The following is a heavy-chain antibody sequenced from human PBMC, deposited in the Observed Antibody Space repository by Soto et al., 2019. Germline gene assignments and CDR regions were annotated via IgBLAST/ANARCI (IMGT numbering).Heavy chain of an antibody. Sequence: QVQLVESGGGVVQPGRSLTLSCAASGFTFRGYGIHWIRQAPGKGLEWVALISYDGSKKYYADSVKGRFTISRDNSKNTLYMQMDGLRVEDTAVYYCAKDRRDYGGNIFDYWGQGTRVIVSS. CDR2: ISYDGSKK. V-gene: IGHV3-30*18. J-gene: IGHJ4*02. CDR3: AKDRRDYGGNIFDY. CDR1: GFTFRGYG. D-gene: IGHD4-17*01.